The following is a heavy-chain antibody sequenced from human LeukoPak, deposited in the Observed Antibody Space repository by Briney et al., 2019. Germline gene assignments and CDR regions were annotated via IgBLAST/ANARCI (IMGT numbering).Heavy chain of an antibody. CDR1: GYTFTVYY. J-gene: IGHJ4*02. Sequence: ASVKVSCNASGYTFTVYYMHWVRQAPGQGLEWMGWINPNSGGTNYAQKFQGRVTMTRDTAISTAYMALSRLRSDDTAVYYCASPREVGAIPIFDYWGQGTLVTVSS. V-gene: IGHV1-2*02. CDR2: INPNSGGT. CDR3: ASPREVGAIPIFDY. D-gene: IGHD1-26*01.